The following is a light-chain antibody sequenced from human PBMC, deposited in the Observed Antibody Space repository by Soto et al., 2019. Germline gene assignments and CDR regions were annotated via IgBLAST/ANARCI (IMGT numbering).Light chain of an antibody. J-gene: IGKJ4*01. Sequence: EIVMTQSAATLSVSPGERATLSCRPSQSVGSNLAWYQQKPGQAPRLLIYGASTRATGIPGRFSGSGSGTEFPLTISSLQSEDFAVYYCQQYNVWPLTFGGGTKVEIE. CDR3: QQYNVWPLT. CDR2: GAS. CDR1: QSVGSN. V-gene: IGKV3-15*01.